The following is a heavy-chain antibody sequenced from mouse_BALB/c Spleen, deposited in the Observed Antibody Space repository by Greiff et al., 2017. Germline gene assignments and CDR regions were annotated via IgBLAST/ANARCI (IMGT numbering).Heavy chain of an antibody. CDR3: ARYVITAGAHALDY. V-gene: IGHV5-4*02. D-gene: IGHD2-4*01. CDR1: GFTFSDYY. J-gene: IGHJ4*01. Sequence: EVKLVESGGGLVKPGGSLKLSCAASGFTFSDYYMYWVRQTPEKRLEWVATISDGGSYTYYPNSVKGRFTISRDNAKNYLYLQMSSRKSEDTAMYYCARYVITAGAHALDYWGQGTSVTVSA. CDR2: ISDGGSYT.